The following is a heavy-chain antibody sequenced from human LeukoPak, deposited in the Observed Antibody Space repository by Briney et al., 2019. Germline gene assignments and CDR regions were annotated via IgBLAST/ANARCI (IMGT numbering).Heavy chain of an antibody. CDR3: TRKTGYYDFWSGYYGDRYYYYYMDV. D-gene: IGHD3-3*01. CDR1: GFTFGDYA. CDR2: IRSKAYGGTT. J-gene: IGHJ6*03. Sequence: GGSLRLSCTASGFTFGDYAMSWFRQAPGKGLEWVGFIRSKAYGGTTEYAASVKGRFTISRDDSKSIAYLQMNSLKTEDTAVYYCTRKTGYYDFWSGYYGDRYYYYYMDVWGKGTTVTVSS. V-gene: IGHV3-49*03.